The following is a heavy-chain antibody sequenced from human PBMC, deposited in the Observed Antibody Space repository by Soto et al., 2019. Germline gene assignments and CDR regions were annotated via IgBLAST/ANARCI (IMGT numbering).Heavy chain of an antibody. J-gene: IGHJ6*02. CDR1: GFTFISYA. V-gene: IGHV3-30-3*01. Sequence: VQLVESGGGVVQPGRSLRLSCAASGFTFISYAMHWVRQAPAKGLEWVAVISFDGSTEYYADSVKGRFTISRDNSKNTVYLQMNSLRSEDTAVYYCARSRHGSGSYTHFYYGLDVWGQGTTVTVSS. D-gene: IGHD3-10*01. CDR3: ARSRHGSGSYTHFYYGLDV. CDR2: ISFDGSTE.